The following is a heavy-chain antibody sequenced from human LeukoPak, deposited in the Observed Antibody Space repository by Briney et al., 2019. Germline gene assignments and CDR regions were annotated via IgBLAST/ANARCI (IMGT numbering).Heavy chain of an antibody. D-gene: IGHD3-10*01. CDR2: IYYSGST. CDR3: AGSGLWFGELMGY. J-gene: IGHJ4*02. Sequence: PSETLSLTCTVSGGSISSYYWSWIRQPPGKGLEWIGYIYYSGSTNYNPSLKGRVTISVDTSKNQFSLKLSSVTAADTAVYYCAGSGLWFGELMGYWGQGTLVTVSS. V-gene: IGHV4-59*01. CDR1: GGSISSYY.